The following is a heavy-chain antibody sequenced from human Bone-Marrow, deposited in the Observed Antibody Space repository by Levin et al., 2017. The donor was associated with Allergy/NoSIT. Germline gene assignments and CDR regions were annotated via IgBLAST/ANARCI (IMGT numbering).Heavy chain of an antibody. CDR3: ARVMVRGVYAFDI. D-gene: IGHD3-10*01. Sequence: SCAASGFTFSDHYMDWVRQAPGKGLEWVGRTRNKANSYSTEYAASVKGRFTISRDESKNSLHLQMNSLKTEDTAVYYCARVMVRGVYAFDIWGQGTKVTVSS. V-gene: IGHV3-72*01. CDR1: GFTFSDHY. CDR2: TRNKANSYST. J-gene: IGHJ3*02.